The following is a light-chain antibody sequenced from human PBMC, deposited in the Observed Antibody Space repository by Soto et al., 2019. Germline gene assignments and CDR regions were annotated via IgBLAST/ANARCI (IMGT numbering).Light chain of an antibody. CDR3: QQCSNWPPMYS. Sequence: EIVLTQSPATLSLSPGERATFSCRASQSIGTFLVWYQQKPGQVPRLLIYDTSNRAPGIPARFSGSGSGTDFTLTISSLEPEDSAVYYCQQCSNWPPMYSFGQGTKLEIQ. CDR1: QSIGTF. J-gene: IGKJ2*01. CDR2: DTS. V-gene: IGKV3-11*01.